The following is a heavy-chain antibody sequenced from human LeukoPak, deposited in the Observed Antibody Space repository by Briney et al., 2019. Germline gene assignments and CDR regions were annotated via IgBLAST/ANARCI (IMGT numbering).Heavy chain of an antibody. J-gene: IGHJ4*02. V-gene: IGHV1-2*02. CDR1: GYTFTGYY. CDR3: ATGPILVGATMHY. CDR2: INPNSGGT. Sequence: GASVKVSCKASGYTFTGYYMHWVRQAPGQGLEWMGWINPNSGGTNYAQKFQGRVTMTEDTSTDTAYMELSSLRSEDTAVYYCATGPILVGATMHYWGQGTLVTVSS. D-gene: IGHD1-26*01.